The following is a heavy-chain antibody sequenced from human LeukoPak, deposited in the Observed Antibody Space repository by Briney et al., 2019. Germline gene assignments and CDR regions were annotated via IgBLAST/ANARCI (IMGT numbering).Heavy chain of an antibody. Sequence: PSETLSLTCAVYSGSFSGYYWSWVRQPPGKGLEWIGEISHSGNTNYNPSLKSRVIISLDTSKKQFFLRLSSVTAADTAVYYCAMSFYDISDYSLSGAFDIWGQGTMVTVSS. CDR3: AMSFYDISDYSLSGAFDI. D-gene: IGHD3-22*01. V-gene: IGHV4-34*01. CDR2: ISHSGNT. CDR1: SGSFSGYY. J-gene: IGHJ3*02.